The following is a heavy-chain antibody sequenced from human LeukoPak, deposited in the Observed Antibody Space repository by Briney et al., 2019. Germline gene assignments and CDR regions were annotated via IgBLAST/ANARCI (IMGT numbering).Heavy chain of an antibody. CDR2: IYSNGDT. D-gene: IGHD3-16*01. CDR1: GLSVSSNY. CDR3: ARGVVLGAPDTDYFDY. Sequence: GGSLRLSCAVFGLSVSSNYMSWVRQTPGKELEWVSIIYSNGDTYYADSVKDKFTMSRDISRNTLYLQMNSLTVEDTALYYCARGVVLGAPDTDYFDYWGQGTLVTVST. J-gene: IGHJ4*02. V-gene: IGHV3-66*01.